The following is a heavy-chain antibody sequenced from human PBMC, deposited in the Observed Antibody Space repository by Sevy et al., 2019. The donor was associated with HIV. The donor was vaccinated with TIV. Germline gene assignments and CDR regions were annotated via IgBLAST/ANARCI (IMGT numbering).Heavy chain of an antibody. CDR3: GRGGGGH. CDR2: IKPDGSDK. J-gene: IGHJ4*02. D-gene: IGHD3-16*01. V-gene: IGHV3-7*04. Sequence: GGSLRLSCAASGFIFSNSWMGWVRQAPGRGLECVAAIKPDGSDKYYVDSVKGRFIVSRANARNSLFLQMNSLGDEDPAVYYGGRGGGGHWGQRALVTVSS. CDR1: GFIFSNSW.